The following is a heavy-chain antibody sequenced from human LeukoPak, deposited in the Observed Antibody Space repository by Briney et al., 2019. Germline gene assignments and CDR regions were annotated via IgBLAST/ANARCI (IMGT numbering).Heavy chain of an antibody. CDR3: ARDRLLLWFGEFISWFDP. CDR1: GYTFTDYY. CDR2: IIPNSGGI. V-gene: IGHV1-2*02. D-gene: IGHD3-10*01. Sequence: ASVKVSCKTSGYTFTDYYLHWVRQAPGQGLEWMGWIIPNSGGISSAQKFQGRVTMTRDTSITTVYMEVSWLTSDDTAIYYCARDRLLLWFGEFISWFDPWGQGTLVTVSS. J-gene: IGHJ5*02.